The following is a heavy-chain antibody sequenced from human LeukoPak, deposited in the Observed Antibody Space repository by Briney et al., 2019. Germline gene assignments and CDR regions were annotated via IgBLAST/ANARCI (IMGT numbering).Heavy chain of an antibody. CDR3: VRERRGTSSDGFDV. CDR2: IAVGGGT. Sequence: GGSLRLSCAGSGFTFGTYEMHWVRQAAGGGLEWVSAIAVGGGTFYSGSVKGQFTISRDDAKNSFFLQMDSLRVGDTALYYCVRERRGTSSDGFDVWGQGTMVTVSS. D-gene: IGHD3-16*01. CDR1: GFTFGTYE. V-gene: IGHV3-13*01. J-gene: IGHJ3*01.